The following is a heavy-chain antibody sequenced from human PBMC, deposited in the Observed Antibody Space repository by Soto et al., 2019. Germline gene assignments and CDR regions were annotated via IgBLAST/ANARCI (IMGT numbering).Heavy chain of an antibody. D-gene: IGHD5-18*01. J-gene: IGHJ6*02. Sequence: SQTLPHTSTVSGGSIISGRYYWIWIRQAKGKGLEWIGFISYSGTTHYSASLRSRVSISVDTSKNQFSLDLSSVTAADTAVYYCAGGHTAMVTGSIFLCGMDIWAQGTTVT. CDR3: AGGHTAMVTGSIFLCGMDI. CDR2: ISYSGTT. CDR1: GGSIISGRYY. V-gene: IGHV4-30-4*01.